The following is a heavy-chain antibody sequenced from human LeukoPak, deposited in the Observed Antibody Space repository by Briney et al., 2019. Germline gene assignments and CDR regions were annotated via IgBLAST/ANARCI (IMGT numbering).Heavy chain of an antibody. CDR2: ISYDGSNK. Sequence: GGSLRLSCAASGFTFISYAMHWVRQAPGKGLEWVTVISYDGSNKYYADSVKGRFTISRDNSKNTLYLQMNSLRAEDTAVYYCAREREDFVRGADYWGQGTLVTVSS. CDR3: AREREDFVRGADY. J-gene: IGHJ4*02. D-gene: IGHD3-10*01. CDR1: GFTFISYA. V-gene: IGHV3-30-3*01.